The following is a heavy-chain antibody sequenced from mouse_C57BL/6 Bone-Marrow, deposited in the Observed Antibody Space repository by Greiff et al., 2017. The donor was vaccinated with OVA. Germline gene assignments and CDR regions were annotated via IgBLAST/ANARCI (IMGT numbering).Heavy chain of an antibody. Sequence: QVQLKQPGAELVMPGASVKLSCKASGYTFTSYWMHWVKQRPGQGLEWIGVIDPSDSYTNYNKKFKGKSTLTVDKSSSTAYLQLSSLTSEDSAVYYCARSGPHYYGSSPAWFAYWGQGTLVTVSA. CDR2: IDPSDSYT. V-gene: IGHV1-69*01. CDR3: ARSGPHYYGSSPAWFAY. CDR1: GYTFTSYW. J-gene: IGHJ3*01. D-gene: IGHD1-1*01.